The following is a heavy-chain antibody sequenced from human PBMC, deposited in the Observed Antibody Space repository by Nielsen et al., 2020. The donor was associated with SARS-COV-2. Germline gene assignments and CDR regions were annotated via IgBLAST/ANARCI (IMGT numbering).Heavy chain of an antibody. J-gene: IGHJ5*02. CDR3: ARALSSLYYYDSSGYYMDWFDP. CDR1: GGSISSYY. Sequence: SETLSLTCTVSGGSISSYYWSWIRQPPGKGLEWIGYIYYSGSTNYNPSLKSRVTISVDTSKNQFSLKLSSVTAADTAVYYCARALSSLYYYDSSGYYMDWFDPWGQGPLVTVSS. D-gene: IGHD3-22*01. V-gene: IGHV4-59*01. CDR2: IYYSGST.